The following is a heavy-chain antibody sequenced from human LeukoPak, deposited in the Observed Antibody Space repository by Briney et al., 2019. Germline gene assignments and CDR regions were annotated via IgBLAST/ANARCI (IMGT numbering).Heavy chain of an antibody. J-gene: IGHJ4*02. Sequence: KPSETLYLTCTVSGGSISSDYWSWIRQPPGKGPEWIGYIYYSGSTNYNPSLKSRVTISVDTSKNQFSLRLSSVTAADTAVYYCARGPSSSWYLVDYWGQGTLVTVSS. CDR3: ARGPSSSWYLVDY. V-gene: IGHV4-59*01. CDR2: IYYSGST. D-gene: IGHD6-13*01. CDR1: GGSISSDY.